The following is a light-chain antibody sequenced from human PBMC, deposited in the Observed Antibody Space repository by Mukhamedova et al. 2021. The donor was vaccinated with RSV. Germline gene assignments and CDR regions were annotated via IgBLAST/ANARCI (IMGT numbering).Light chain of an antibody. V-gene: IGLV2-14*01. Sequence: PSGISSRFSGSKSGNTASLTISGLQAEDEAHYYCSSYTDQNTRVFGGGTKVTVL. CDR3: SSYTDQNTRV. J-gene: IGLJ3*02.